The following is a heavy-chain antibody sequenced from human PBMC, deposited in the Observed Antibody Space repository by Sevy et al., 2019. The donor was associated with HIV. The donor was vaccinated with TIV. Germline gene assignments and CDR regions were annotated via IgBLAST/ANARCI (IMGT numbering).Heavy chain of an antibody. CDR1: GFTFSSYS. CDR2: ISSSSSYI. J-gene: IGHJ4*02. CDR3: ARDAYSYYYDSSGYDY. V-gene: IGHV3-21*01. Sequence: GGSLRLSCAASGFTFSSYSMNWVRQAPGKGLEWVSCISSSSSYIYYADSVKGRFTISRDNAKNSLYLQMNSLRAEDTAVYYCARDAYSYYYDSSGYDYWGQGTLVTVSS. D-gene: IGHD3-22*01.